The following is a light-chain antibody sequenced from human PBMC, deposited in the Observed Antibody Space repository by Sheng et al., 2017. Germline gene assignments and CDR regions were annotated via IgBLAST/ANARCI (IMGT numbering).Light chain of an antibody. CDR2: EVR. J-gene: IGLJ3*02. V-gene: IGLV2-14*01. Sequence: QSALTQPASVSGSPGQSITISCTGTSSDVGGYPYVSWYQQHPGKVPKLLIYEVRNRSSGVSNRFSGSTSGNTASLTISGLQTEDEADYYCSSYTXSHTLVFGGGTRLTVL. CDR3: SSYTXSHTLV. CDR1: SSDVGGYPY.